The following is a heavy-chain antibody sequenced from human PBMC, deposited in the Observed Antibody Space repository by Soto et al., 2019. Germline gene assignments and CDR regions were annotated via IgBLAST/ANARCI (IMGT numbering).Heavy chain of an antibody. Sequence: GESLKISCKGSGYSFTSYWISWVRQMPGKGLEWMGRIDPSDSYTNYSPSFQGHVTISADKSITTAYLQWSSLKASDTAMYYCTGHEQINGMDVWGQGTTVTVSS. CDR1: GYSFTSYW. V-gene: IGHV5-10-1*01. CDR2: IDPSDSYT. CDR3: TGHEQINGMDV. J-gene: IGHJ6*02.